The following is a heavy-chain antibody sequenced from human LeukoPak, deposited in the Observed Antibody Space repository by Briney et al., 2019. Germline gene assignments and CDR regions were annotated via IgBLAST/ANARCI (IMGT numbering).Heavy chain of an antibody. CDR1: GDSISSYF. CDR2: FHDSESA. Sequence: PSETLSLTCTVSGDSISSYFWSWIRQPPGQGLEWIGYFHDSESANYNPSLKSRITMSVDTSKNQFSRMLRAVTAADTAVYYCARDSHSVDTATPRGFDPGGQGTLVSVSS. CDR3: ARDSHSVDTATPRGFDP. V-gene: IGHV4-59*01. J-gene: IGHJ5*02. D-gene: IGHD2-15*01.